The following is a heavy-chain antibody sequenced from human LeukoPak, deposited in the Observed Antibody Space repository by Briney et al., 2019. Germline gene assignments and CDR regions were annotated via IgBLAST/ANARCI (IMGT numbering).Heavy chain of an antibody. D-gene: IGHD4-17*01. V-gene: IGHV3-30*04. CDR3: ARPYGDYPDY. Sequence: GGSLRLSCAASGFTFSSYAMHWVRQAPGKGLEWVAGISYDGSNKYYADSVKGRFTISRDNSKNTLYLQMNSLRAEDTAVYYCARPYGDYPDYWGQGTLVTVSS. CDR1: GFTFSSYA. J-gene: IGHJ4*02. CDR2: ISYDGSNK.